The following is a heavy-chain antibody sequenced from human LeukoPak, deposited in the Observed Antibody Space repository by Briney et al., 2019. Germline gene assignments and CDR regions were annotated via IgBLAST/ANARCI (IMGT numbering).Heavy chain of an antibody. Sequence: GESLRTSCKGSGYRFTSYWISWVRPMPGKGRGWMGRIDPSDSYTNYSPSFQGHVTISADKSISTAYLQWSSLKASDTAMYYCARRGSSWSKPNDYWGQGTLVTVSS. CDR3: ARRGSSWSKPNDY. CDR1: GYRFTSYW. CDR2: IDPSDSYT. V-gene: IGHV5-10-1*01. D-gene: IGHD6-13*01. J-gene: IGHJ4*02.